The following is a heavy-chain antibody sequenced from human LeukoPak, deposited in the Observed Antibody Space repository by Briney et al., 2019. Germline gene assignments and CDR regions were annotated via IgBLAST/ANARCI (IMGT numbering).Heavy chain of an antibody. D-gene: IGHD5-18*01. CDR1: GFTFSTYG. V-gene: IGHV3-30*03. CDR3: TSGIYSYGLRDY. CDR2: ISYDGSTK. Sequence: GGSLRLSCTASGFTFSTYGMHWVRQAPGKGLEWVTLISYDGSTKYYSDSVKGRFTISRDNAKNSLYLQMNSLRAEDTAMYYCTSGIYSYGLRDYWGQGTLVTVSS. J-gene: IGHJ4*02.